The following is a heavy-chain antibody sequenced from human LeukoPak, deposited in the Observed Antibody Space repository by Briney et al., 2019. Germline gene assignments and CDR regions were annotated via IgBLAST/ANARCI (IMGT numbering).Heavy chain of an antibody. CDR1: GYTFTSYG. CDR2: INAGNGNT. CDR3: ARVVDVNSYGLFDY. Sequence: GASVKVSCKASGYTFTSYGISWVRQAPGQGLEWMGWINAGNGNTKYSQKFQGRVTITRDTSASTAYMELSSLRSEDTAVYYCARVVDVNSYGLFDYWGQGTLVTVSS. D-gene: IGHD5-18*01. V-gene: IGHV1-3*01. J-gene: IGHJ4*02.